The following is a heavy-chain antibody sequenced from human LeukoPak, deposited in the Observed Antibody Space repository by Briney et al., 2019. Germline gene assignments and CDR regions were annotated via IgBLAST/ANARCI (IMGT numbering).Heavy chain of an antibody. J-gene: IGHJ5*02. V-gene: IGHV3-73*01. CDR2: IRSKANSYAT. D-gene: IGHD3-16*01. CDR1: GFTFSGSA. Sequence: PGGSLRLSCAASGFTFSGSAMHWVRQASGNGLEWVGRIRSKANSYATAYAASVKGRFTISRDDSKNTAYLQMNSLKTEDTAVYYCTRLGLYGEPLAPWGQGTLVTVSS. CDR3: TRLGLYGEPLAP.